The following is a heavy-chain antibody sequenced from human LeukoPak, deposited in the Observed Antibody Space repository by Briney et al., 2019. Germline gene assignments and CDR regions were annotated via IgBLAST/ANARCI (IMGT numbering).Heavy chain of an antibody. CDR2: IYSDNT. V-gene: IGHV3-53*01. Sequence: GGSLRLSCAASGFTFSSYWMSWVRQAPGKGLEWVSFIYSDNTHYSDSVKGRFTISRDNSKNTLYLQMNSLRAEDTAVYYCARRAGAYSHPYDYWGQGTLVTVSS. CDR1: GFTFSSYW. CDR3: ARRAGAYSHPYDY. D-gene: IGHD4/OR15-4a*01. J-gene: IGHJ4*02.